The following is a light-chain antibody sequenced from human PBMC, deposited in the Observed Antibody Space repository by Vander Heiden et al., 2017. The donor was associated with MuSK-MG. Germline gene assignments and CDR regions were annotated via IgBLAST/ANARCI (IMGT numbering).Light chain of an antibody. CDR2: AAS. Sequence: DIQMTQSPSSLSASVGDRVTITCRASQSISSYLTWYQQKPGKAPKLLIYAASSLQSGVPSRISGSGSGTDFTLTISRLQPEDFATYYCQQSDSTPYTFGQGTKLEIK. J-gene: IGKJ2*01. CDR3: QQSDSTPYT. V-gene: IGKV1-39*01. CDR1: QSISSY.